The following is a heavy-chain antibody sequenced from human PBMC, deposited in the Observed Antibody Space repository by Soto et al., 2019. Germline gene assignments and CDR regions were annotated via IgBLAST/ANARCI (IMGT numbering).Heavy chain of an antibody. CDR2: INPNSGGT. Sequence: GASVKVSCKASGYTLTGHYMHWVRQAPGQGLEWMGWINPNSGGTNYAQKFQGRVTMTRDTSISTAYMELSRLRSDDTAVYYCIVWFGELKNHYYYGMDVWGQGTTVTVSS. J-gene: IGHJ6*02. V-gene: IGHV1-2*02. D-gene: IGHD3-10*01. CDR3: IVWFGELKNHYYYGMDV. CDR1: GYTLTGHY.